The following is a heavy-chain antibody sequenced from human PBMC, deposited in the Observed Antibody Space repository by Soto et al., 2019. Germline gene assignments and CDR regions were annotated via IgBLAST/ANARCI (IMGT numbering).Heavy chain of an antibody. D-gene: IGHD2-21*02. CDR2: IIPIFGSA. Sequence: QVQLVQSGAEVKKPGSSVKFSCKASGGTFSSYAISWVRQAPGQGLEWMGGIIPIFGSANYAQDFQGRVTITADTSTSTVYMELSSLRSEDTAVYYCAREVVTTIPGYQYFDYWGQGTLVTVSS. V-gene: IGHV1-69*06. J-gene: IGHJ4*02. CDR3: AREVVTTIPGYQYFDY. CDR1: GGTFSSYA.